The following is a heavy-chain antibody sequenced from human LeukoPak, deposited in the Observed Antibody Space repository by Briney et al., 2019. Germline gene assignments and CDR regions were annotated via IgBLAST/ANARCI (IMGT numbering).Heavy chain of an antibody. Sequence: SVKASCKASGGTFSSYAISWVRQAPGQGREWTGGIIPIFGTANYAQKFQGRVTITTDESTSTAYMELSSLRSEDTAVYYCARAGRSRYCSGGSCYGVYFDYWGQGTLVTVSS. CDR3: ARAGRSRYCSGGSCYGVYFDY. V-gene: IGHV1-69*05. CDR2: IIPIFGTA. CDR1: GGTFSSYA. D-gene: IGHD2-15*01. J-gene: IGHJ4*02.